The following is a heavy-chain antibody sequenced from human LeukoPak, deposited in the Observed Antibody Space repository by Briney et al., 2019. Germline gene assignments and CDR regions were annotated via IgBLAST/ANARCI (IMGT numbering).Heavy chain of an antibody. J-gene: IGHJ6*03. CDR2: INPNSGGT. CDR1: GYTFTSYG. D-gene: IGHD4-17*01. V-gene: IGHV1-2*02. CDR3: ARGSPTTVIPYYYYFMDV. Sequence: GASVKVSCKASGYTFTSYGISWVRQAPGQGLEWMGWINPNSGGTNYAQKFQGRVTMTRDTSISTAYMELSRLRYDDTAVYYCARGSPTTVIPYYYYFMDVWGKGTTVTVSS.